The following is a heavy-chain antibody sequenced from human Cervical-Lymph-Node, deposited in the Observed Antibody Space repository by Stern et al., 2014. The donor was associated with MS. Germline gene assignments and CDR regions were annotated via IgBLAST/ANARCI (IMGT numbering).Heavy chain of an antibody. Sequence: QEQLVQSGAEVKKPGASVKVSCKVSGYSLTDLSMHWVRQPPGKGLEWMGGFDPDDAEAIYAQHFQGRFTMTEYTSADTSYMELSSLRSEDTAVYYCVRYGDYVDAFDMWGQGTLVTVSS. CDR1: GYSLTDLS. CDR3: VRYGDYVDAFDM. CDR2: FDPDDAEA. D-gene: IGHD4-17*01. V-gene: IGHV1-24*01. J-gene: IGHJ3*02.